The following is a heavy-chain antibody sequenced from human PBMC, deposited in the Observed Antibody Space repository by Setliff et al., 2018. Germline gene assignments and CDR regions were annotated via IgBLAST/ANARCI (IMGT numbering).Heavy chain of an antibody. J-gene: IGHJ4*02. Sequence: GGSLRLSCAASGFSFSDYAMSWVRQAPRKGLEWVSGGSTGKTDYADSVKGRFTMSRDSSTSTLYLQMNSLRGEDTAVYYSAKDLSSNTAASYFFDLWGQGTQVTVSS. V-gene: IGHV3-23*01. D-gene: IGHD5-18*01. CDR1: GFSFSDYA. CDR3: AKDLSSNTAASYFFDL. CDR2: GSTGKT.